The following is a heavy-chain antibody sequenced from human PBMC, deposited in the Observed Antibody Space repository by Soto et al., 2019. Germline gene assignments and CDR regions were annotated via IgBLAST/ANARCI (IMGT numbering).Heavy chain of an antibody. D-gene: IGHD2-15*01. CDR1: GGTFSSYA. J-gene: IGHJ6*02. CDR2: IIPIFGTA. Sequence: EASVKVSCKASGGTFSSYAISWVRQAPGQGLEWMGGIIPIFGTANYAQKFQGRVTITADESTSTAYMELSSLRSEDTAVYYCARGGGYCSGGSCYQSYYYYYGMDVWGQGTTVTVSS. CDR3: ARGGGYCSGGSCYQSYYYYYGMDV. V-gene: IGHV1-69*13.